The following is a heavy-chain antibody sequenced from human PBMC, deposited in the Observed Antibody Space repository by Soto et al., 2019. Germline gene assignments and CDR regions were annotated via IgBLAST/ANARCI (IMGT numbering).Heavy chain of an antibody. Sequence: SETLSLTCTVSGGSSDRDYWSWIRQPPGKGLEWIGYVNYRGDTMYSPSLKSRVTISVDTSRNHFSLNLNSVAGADTAMYYCARQPVAGWVFDLWGQGTRVTAPQ. CDR3: ARQPVAGWVFDL. D-gene: IGHD6-19*01. J-gene: IGHJ4*02. CDR2: VNYRGDT. CDR1: GGSSDRDY. V-gene: IGHV4-59*01.